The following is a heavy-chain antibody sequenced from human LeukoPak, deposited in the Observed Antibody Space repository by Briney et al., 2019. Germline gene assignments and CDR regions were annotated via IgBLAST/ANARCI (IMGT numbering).Heavy chain of an antibody. CDR1: GGSISGYY. J-gene: IGHJ5*02. CDR2: IYYSGST. D-gene: IGHD3-22*01. Sequence: SETLSLTCTVSGGSISGYYWSWIRQPPGKGLEWLGYIYYSGSTYYNPSLESRVTISVDTSKNQFSLKLTSVTAADTAVYYCARDRRAGQSGYWFDPWGQGTLVTVSS. CDR3: ARDRRAGQSGYWFDP. V-gene: IGHV4-59*01.